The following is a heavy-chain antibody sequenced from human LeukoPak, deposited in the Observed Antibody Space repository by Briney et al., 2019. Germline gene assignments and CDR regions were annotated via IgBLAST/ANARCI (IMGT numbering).Heavy chain of an antibody. J-gene: IGHJ6*02. CDR1: GFTFGDHA. CDR2: IRSKAYRGTT. CDR3: ARGPIQLRIHNAMDV. Sequence: GRSLRLSCTASGFTFGDHAMSWVRQAPGKGLEWVGFIRSKAYRGTTEYAASVQGRFTISRDDSKSVVYLQMNSLKTEDTAFYYCARGPIQLRIHNAMDVWGQGTTVTVSS. V-gene: IGHV3-49*04. D-gene: IGHD5-18*01.